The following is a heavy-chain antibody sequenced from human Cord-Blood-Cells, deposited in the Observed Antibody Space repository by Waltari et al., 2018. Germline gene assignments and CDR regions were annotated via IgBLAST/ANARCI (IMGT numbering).Heavy chain of an antibody. J-gene: IGHJ4*02. Sequence: QVQLQQGGAGLLKPSETLPHTCAVYGGSFSGYYWSWIRQPPGKGLEWIGEINHSGSTNYNPSLKSRVAISVDTSKNQFSLKLSSVTAADTAVYYCARVYPGDYWGQGTLVTVSS. CDR3: ARVYPGDY. D-gene: IGHD2-2*02. V-gene: IGHV4-34*01. CDR1: GGSFSGYY. CDR2: INHSGST.